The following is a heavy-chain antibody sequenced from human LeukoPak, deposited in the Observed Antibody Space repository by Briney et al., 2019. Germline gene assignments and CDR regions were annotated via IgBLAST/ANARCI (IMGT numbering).Heavy chain of an antibody. CDR3: ARASVLLSADY. J-gene: IGHJ4*02. Sequence: SETLSLTCTVSGGSISSYYWSWIRQPPGKGLEWIGYIYNSGGTKYNPSLKSRLTISVDTSKNQFSLNLSSVTAADTAVYYCARASVLLSADYWGQGTLVTVSS. V-gene: IGHV4-59*01. D-gene: IGHD3-16*01. CDR2: IYNSGGT. CDR1: GGSISSYY.